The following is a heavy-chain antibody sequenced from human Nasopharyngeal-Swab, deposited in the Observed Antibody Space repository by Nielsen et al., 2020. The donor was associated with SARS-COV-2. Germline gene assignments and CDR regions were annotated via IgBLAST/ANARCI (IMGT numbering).Heavy chain of an antibody. D-gene: IGHD3-22*01. CDR2: ITGSGGTT. J-gene: IGHJ3*02. CDR3: AGGSSGYSYAFDI. V-gene: IGHV3-23*01. Sequence: VRQAPGKGLEWLLSITGSGGTTYYTDSVKGRFTISRDNSRNTLYLQMNSLRAEDTAIYYCAGGSSGYSYAFDIWGQGTMVTVSS.